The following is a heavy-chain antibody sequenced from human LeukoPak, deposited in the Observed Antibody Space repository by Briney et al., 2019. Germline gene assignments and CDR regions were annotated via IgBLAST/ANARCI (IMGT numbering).Heavy chain of an antibody. J-gene: IGHJ6*03. D-gene: IGHD2-15*01. V-gene: IGHV4-39*07. CDR1: GGSITSSDYF. CDR2: VYYTGST. CDR3: AGGARGGTYYYYYYMDV. Sequence: SETLSLTCSVSGGSITSSDYFWGWIRQPPGKGLEWIGNVYYTGSTYYNPSLKSRVTISVDTSKNQFSLKLSSVTAADTAVYYCAGGARGGTYYYYYYMDVWGKGTTVTVSS.